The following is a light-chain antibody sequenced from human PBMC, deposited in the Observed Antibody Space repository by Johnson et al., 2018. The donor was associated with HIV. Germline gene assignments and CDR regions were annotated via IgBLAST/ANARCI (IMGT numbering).Light chain of an antibody. V-gene: IGLV1-51*01. CDR2: DNN. CDR1: SSNIGNNY. J-gene: IGLJ1*01. CDR3: GTLDSSLSAHV. Sequence: QSVLTQPPSVSAAPGQKVTISCSGSSSNIGNNYVSRYQQLPGTAPKLLIYDNNKRPSGIPDRFSGSKSGTSATLGITGLQTGDEADYYCGTLDSSLSAHVFGTGTKVTVL.